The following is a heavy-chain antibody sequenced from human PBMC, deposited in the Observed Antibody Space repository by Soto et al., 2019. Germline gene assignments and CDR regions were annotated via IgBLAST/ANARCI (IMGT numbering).Heavy chain of an antibody. CDR2: ISSTTNYI. Sequence: EVQLVESGGGLVKPGGSLRLSCATSGFTFTRYRMNWVRQAPGKGLEWVSSISSTTNYIYYGDSMKGRFTISRDNAKNSLYLEMNSLRAEDTAVYYCARESEDLTSNFDDWGQGTLVTVSS. J-gene: IGHJ4*02. V-gene: IGHV3-21*06. CDR1: GFTFTRYR. CDR3: ARESEDLTSNFDD.